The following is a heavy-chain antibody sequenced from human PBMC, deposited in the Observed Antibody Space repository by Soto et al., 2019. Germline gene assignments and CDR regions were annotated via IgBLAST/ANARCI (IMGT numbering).Heavy chain of an antibody. Sequence: QVQLQESGPGLVKPSQTLSLTCTVSGGSISSGDYYWSWIRQPPGKCLEWIGYIYYSGSTYYNPSLKSRVTISVDTSKNQFSLKLSSVTAADTAVYYCARGSDSSGWTFDYWGQGTLVTVSS. V-gene: IGHV4-30-4*01. D-gene: IGHD6-19*01. CDR1: GGSISSGDYY. CDR2: IYYSGST. J-gene: IGHJ4*02. CDR3: ARGSDSSGWTFDY.